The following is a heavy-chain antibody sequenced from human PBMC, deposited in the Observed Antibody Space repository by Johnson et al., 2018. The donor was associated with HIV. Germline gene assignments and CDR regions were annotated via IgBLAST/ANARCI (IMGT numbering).Heavy chain of an antibody. Sequence: QMQLVESGGGLVKPGGSLRLSCAASGFTFSSYAMHWVRQAPGKGLEWVAVISYDGSNKYYADSVKGRFTISRDNAKKSLYLQMNSLRAEDTAMYQCAKDSAAAGRGEAFDIWGQGTMVTVSS. V-gene: IGHV3-30-3*01. CDR1: GFTFSSYA. CDR2: ISYDGSNK. J-gene: IGHJ3*02. CDR3: AKDSAAAGRGEAFDI. D-gene: IGHD6-13*01.